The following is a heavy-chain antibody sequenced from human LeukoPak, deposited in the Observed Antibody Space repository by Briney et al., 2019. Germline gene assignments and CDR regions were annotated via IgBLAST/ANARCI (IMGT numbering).Heavy chain of an antibody. J-gene: IGHJ4*02. V-gene: IGHV3-74*01. CDR2: INSDGSST. CDR1: AFTFSGYW. CDR3: AKGGRNVIDY. D-gene: IGHD1-26*01. Sequence: PGGSLRLSCAASAFTFSGYWTDWVRQAPGKGLVWVARINSDGSSTSYADSVKGRLTISRDNAKNTLYLQMNSLRDEDTAVYYCAKGGRNVIDYWGQGTLVTVSS.